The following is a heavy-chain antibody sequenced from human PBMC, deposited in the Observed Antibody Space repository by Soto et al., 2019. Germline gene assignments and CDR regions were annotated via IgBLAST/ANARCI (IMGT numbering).Heavy chain of an antibody. Sequence: PSETLSLTCAVSGYSISSGYYWGWIRQPPGKGLEWIGSIYHSGSTYYNPSLKSRVTISVDTSKNQLSLKLSSVTAADTAVYYCARIVVPAADPWGQGTLVTVSS. CDR2: IYHSGST. J-gene: IGHJ5*02. CDR1: GYSISSGYY. V-gene: IGHV4-38-2*01. CDR3: ARIVVPAADP. D-gene: IGHD2-2*01.